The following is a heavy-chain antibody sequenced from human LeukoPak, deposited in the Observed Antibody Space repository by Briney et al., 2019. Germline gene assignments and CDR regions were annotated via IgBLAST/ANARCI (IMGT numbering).Heavy chain of an antibody. CDR3: AKDSPVATR. V-gene: IGHV3-23*01. CDR1: GFTFSSSA. Sequence: QAGGSLRLSCAASGFTFSSSAMSWVRQAPGKGLEWVSSITDSGDGTYYADSVKGRFTISRDDSKNTLYLQMNSLRVKDTAVYYCAKDSPVATRWGQGTLVTVSS. D-gene: IGHD1-26*01. CDR2: ITDSGDGT. J-gene: IGHJ4*02.